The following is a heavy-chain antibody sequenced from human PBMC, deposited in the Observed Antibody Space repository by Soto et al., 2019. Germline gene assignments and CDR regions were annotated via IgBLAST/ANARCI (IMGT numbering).Heavy chain of an antibody. CDR1: GYTFTSYG. D-gene: IGHD6-13*01. CDR3: ERDRGIAAEGWFDP. Sequence: QVQLVQSGAEVKKPGASVKVSCKASGYTFTSYGISWVRQAPGQGLEWMGWISAYNGNTNYAQQRHGIATMTTDTSTSTAYLELRSLRPDATAVYYCERDRGIAAEGWFDPWGQGTLVTVSS. V-gene: IGHV1-18*01. CDR2: ISAYNGNT. J-gene: IGHJ5*02.